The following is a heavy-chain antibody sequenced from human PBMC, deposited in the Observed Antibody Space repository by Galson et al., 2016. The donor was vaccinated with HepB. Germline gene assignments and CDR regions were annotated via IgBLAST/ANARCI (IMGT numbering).Heavy chain of an antibody. V-gene: IGHV1-18*01. Sequence: SVKVSCKASGYSFTSFGITWLRQAPGQGLEWMGWIRTYNLKTDYAQTLQGRVTMTTDTSTGTAYMELRSLISDDTALYYCARGSQVGNFFDPWGRGTLVTVSS. J-gene: IGHJ5*02. CDR3: ARGSQVGNFFDP. D-gene: IGHD1-26*01. CDR1: GYSFTSFG. CDR2: IRTYNLKT.